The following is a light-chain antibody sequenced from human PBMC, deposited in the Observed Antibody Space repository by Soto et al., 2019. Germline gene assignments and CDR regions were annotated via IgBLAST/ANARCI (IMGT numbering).Light chain of an antibody. J-gene: IGKJ4*01. CDR2: VAS. Sequence: DIQLTQSPSFLSASVGDRVTITCRASQGISSYVAWYQQKPGKAPKLLIYVASTLQSGVPSRFSSSGSGTEFTLTISSLQPEDVATDYCQQLNSYPALSFGGGTKVEIK. CDR1: QGISSY. CDR3: QQLNSYPALS. V-gene: IGKV1-9*01.